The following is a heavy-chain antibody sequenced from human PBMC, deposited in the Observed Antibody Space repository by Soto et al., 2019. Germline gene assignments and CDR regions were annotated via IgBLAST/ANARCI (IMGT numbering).Heavy chain of an antibody. CDR3: ANVMVSIGWFDP. CDR1: GFTFSSYA. CDR2: ISGSGGST. J-gene: IGHJ5*02. V-gene: IGHV3-23*01. Sequence: EVQLLESGGGLVQPGGSLRLSCAASGFTFSSYAMSWVRQAPGKGLEWVSAISGSGGSTYYADSVKGRFTISRDNSKNTLYLQMNSLRAEDTAVYYCANVMVSIGWFDPWGQGTLVTVSS. D-gene: IGHD2-8*01.